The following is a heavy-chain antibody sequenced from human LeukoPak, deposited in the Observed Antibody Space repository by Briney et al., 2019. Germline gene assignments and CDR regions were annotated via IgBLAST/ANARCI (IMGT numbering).Heavy chain of an antibody. CDR3: ARKSYYYDSSGYYVAYFDY. CDR2: IYSGGST. V-gene: IGHV3-53*01. D-gene: IGHD3-22*01. J-gene: IGHJ4*02. Sequence: GGSLRLSCAASGLTVSSNYMSWVRQAPGKGLEWVSVIYSGGSTYYADSVKGRFTISRDNSKNTLYLQMNSLRAEDTAVFYCARKSYYYDSSGYYVAYFDYWGQGTLVTVSS. CDR1: GLTVSSNY.